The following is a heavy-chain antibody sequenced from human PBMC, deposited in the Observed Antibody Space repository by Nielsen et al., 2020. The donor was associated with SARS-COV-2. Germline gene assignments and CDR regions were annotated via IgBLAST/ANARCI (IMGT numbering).Heavy chain of an antibody. J-gene: IGHJ4*02. CDR2: INHSGST. V-gene: IGHV4-34*01. CDR3: ARVRPYYFDH. CDR1: GGSFSGYY. Sequence: GSLRLSCAVYGGSFSGYYWSWIRQPPGKGLEWIGEINHSGSTNYNPSLKSRVTISVDTSKNQFSLNLTSVTAADTAVYYCARVRPYYFDHWGQGTLVTVSS.